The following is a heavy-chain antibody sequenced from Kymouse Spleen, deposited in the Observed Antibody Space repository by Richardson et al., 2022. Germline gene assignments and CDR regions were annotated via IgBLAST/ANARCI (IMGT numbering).Heavy chain of an antibody. D-gene: IGHD3-10*01. Sequence: EVQLVESGGGLVQPGGSLRLSCAASGFTFSSYWMHWVRQAPGKGLVWVSRINSDGSSTSYADSVKGRFTISRDNAKNTLYLQMNSLRAEDTAVYYCARGGVRGVIIPFDYWGQGTLVTVSS. V-gene: IGHV3-74*01. J-gene: IGHJ4*02. CDR1: GFTFSSYW. CDR3: ARGGVRGVIIPFDY. CDR2: INSDGSST.